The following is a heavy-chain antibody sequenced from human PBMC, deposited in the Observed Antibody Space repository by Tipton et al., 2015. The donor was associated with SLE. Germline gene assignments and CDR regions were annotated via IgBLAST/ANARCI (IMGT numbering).Heavy chain of an antibody. Sequence: TLSLTCTVSGDSVKSRYWFWVRQPAGRGLELLAYRFHDGNINYHPSLKSRVTISVDTSKNQFSLKLSSVTAADTAVYYCASGHSRRGLYYFDYWGQGTLVTVSS. CDR3: ASGHSRRGLYYFDY. D-gene: IGHD1-26*01. CDR2: RFHDGNI. J-gene: IGHJ4*02. V-gene: IGHV4-59*08. CDR1: GDSVKSRY.